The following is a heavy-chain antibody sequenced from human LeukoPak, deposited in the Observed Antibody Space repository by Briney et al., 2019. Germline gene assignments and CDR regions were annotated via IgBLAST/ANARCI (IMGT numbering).Heavy chain of an antibody. Sequence: SETLSLTCAVYGASFSGYYWSWIRQPPGKGLEWIGEINHSGSTNYNPSLKSRVTISVDTSKNQFSLKLSSVTAADTAVYYCARGRPNLYCSSTSCYHYYYYGMDVWGQGTTVTVSS. CDR3: ARGRPNLYCSSTSCYHYYYYGMDV. D-gene: IGHD2-2*01. J-gene: IGHJ6*02. CDR1: GASFSGYY. CDR2: INHSGST. V-gene: IGHV4-34*01.